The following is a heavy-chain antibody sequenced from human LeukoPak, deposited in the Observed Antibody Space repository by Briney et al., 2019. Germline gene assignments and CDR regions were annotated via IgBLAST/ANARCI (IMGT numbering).Heavy chain of an antibody. CDR1: GGTFSSYA. CDR3: ARGAPLKRIIMVRGDANVFDI. D-gene: IGHD3-10*01. CDR2: IIPIFGTA. Sequence: SVKVSCKASGGTFSSYAISWVRQAPGQGLEWMGGIIPIFGTANYAQKFQGRVTITADESTSTAYMELSSLRSEDNAVHYCARGAPLKRIIMVRGDANVFDIWGQGTMVTVSS. J-gene: IGHJ3*02. V-gene: IGHV1-69*13.